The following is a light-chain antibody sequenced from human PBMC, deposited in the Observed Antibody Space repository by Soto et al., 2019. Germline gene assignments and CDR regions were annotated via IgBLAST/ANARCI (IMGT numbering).Light chain of an antibody. Sequence: DIVMTQSPLYLPVTPGEPASSSCRSSQSLLHSNGYNYLDWYLQKPGQSPQLLIYLGSNRASGGPDRFSGRGSGTDFTLKISRVEAEDVGVYYCMQALQTPYTFGQGTKLEIK. J-gene: IGKJ2*01. CDR3: MQALQTPYT. CDR1: QSLLHSNGYNY. V-gene: IGKV2-28*01. CDR2: LGS.